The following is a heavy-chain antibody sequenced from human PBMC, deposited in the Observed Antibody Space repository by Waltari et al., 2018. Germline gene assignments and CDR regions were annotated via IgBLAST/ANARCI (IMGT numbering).Heavy chain of an antibody. CDR1: GGSFSGYY. V-gene: IGHV4-34*01. J-gene: IGHJ4*02. D-gene: IGHD2-15*01. Sequence: QVQLQQWGAGLLKPSETLSLTCAVYGGSFSGYYWSWIRQPPGKGLEWLGEINHSGSTNYNPSLNSRVTISVDTSKNQFSLKLSSVTAADTAVYYCARPYCSGGSCYYFDYWGQGTLVTVSS. CDR2: INHSGST. CDR3: ARPYCSGGSCYYFDY.